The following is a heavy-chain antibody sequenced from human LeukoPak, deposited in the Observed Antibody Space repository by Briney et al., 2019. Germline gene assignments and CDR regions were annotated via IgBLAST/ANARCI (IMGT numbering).Heavy chain of an antibody. J-gene: IGHJ4*02. D-gene: IGHD3-10*01. Sequence: KTGGSLRRSCAASGFTFSSYGMSWVRQAPGKGLEWVSAISGSGGNTYYADPVKGRFSLSRDNSKNTLYLQMNSLRAEDTAVYFCAKDSATYGRFDYWGQGSLVTVSS. CDR3: AKDSATYGRFDY. CDR2: ISGSGGNT. V-gene: IGHV3-23*01. CDR1: GFTFSSYG.